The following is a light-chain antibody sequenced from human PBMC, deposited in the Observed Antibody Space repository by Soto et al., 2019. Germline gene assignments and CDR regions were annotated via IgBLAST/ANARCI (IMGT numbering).Light chain of an antibody. J-gene: IGKJ5*01. CDR1: QSVSSNY. CDR2: DAS. V-gene: IGKV3-11*01. CDR3: QQRSNWPQIT. Sequence: EIVMTQSPATLSVSPGERATLSCRASQSVSSNYLAWYQQKPGQAPRLLIYDASNRATGIPARFSGSGSGTDFTLTISSLEPEDFAVYYCQQRSNWPQITFGQGTRLEIK.